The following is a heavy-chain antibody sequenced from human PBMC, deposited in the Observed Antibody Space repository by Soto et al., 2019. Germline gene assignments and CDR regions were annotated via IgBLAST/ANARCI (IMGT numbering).Heavy chain of an antibody. CDR3: AGPMDTLFDRFDS. CDR1: GFSLSGSF. J-gene: IGHJ4*02. D-gene: IGHD5-18*01. Sequence: EVELVESGGGLVQPGGSLKLSCAASGFSLSGSFIHWVRQASGKGPEWVGRIASRAHNYATAYGTSVQGRFTVSRDDSLNTAYLHMNGLKTEDTAVYFCAGPMDTLFDRFDSWCRGILVTVSA. V-gene: IGHV3-73*02. CDR2: IASRAHNYAT.